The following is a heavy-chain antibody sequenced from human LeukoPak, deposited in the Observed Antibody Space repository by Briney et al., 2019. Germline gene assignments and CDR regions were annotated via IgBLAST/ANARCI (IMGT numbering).Heavy chain of an antibody. J-gene: IGHJ3*02. D-gene: IGHD3-22*01. V-gene: IGHV3-23*01. CDR1: GFTFRSYA. CDR2: ISGSGGST. Sequence: PGGSLRLSCGASGFTFRSYAMSWVRQAPGKGLEWVSAISGSGGSTYYADSVKGRFTISRDNSKNTLYLQMNSLGAEDTAVYYCAKFDYYDSSGYYNKVLDAFDIWGQGTMVTVSS. CDR3: AKFDYYDSSGYYNKVLDAFDI.